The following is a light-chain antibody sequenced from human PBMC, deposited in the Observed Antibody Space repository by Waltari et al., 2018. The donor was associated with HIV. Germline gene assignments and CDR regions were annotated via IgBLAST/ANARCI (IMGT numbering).Light chain of an antibody. V-gene: IGKV1-39*01. J-gene: IGKJ4*01. CDR3: QQSFSTPLS. CDR1: HSISSS. Sequence: DSQMTQSPSSLSASVGDRVTITCRASHSISSSLNWYQQNPGKTPKLLIYAASTLQSGVPSRFSGSGSGTDVTLTISSLQPEDFATYYCQQSFSTPLSFGGGTKVEIK. CDR2: AAS.